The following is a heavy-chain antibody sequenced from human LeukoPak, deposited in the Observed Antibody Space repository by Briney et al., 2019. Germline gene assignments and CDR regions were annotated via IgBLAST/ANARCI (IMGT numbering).Heavy chain of an antibody. V-gene: IGHV4-59*12. J-gene: IGHJ5*02. D-gene: IGHD3-10*01. CDR3: ARRSYGSGTVPWFDP. CDR2: IYYSGST. CDR1: GGSISSYY. Sequence: PSETLSLTCTVSGGSISSYYWTWIRQPPGKGLEWIGHIYYSGSTYYNPSLKSRVTISVDTSKNQFSLKLSSVTAADTAVYYCARRSYGSGTVPWFDPWGQGTLVTVSS.